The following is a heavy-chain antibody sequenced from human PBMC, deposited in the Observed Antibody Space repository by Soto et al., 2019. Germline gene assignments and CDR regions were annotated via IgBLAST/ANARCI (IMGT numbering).Heavy chain of an antibody. J-gene: IGHJ5*02. V-gene: IGHV3-30-3*01. CDR2: ISYDGSSK. Sequence: GGSLRLSCAASGFTFSSYAMHWVRQAPGKGPEWVAIISYDGSSKYYADSVKGRFTISRDNSKNTLYLQMNSLRTEDTAVYYCARDSGGSTFNWFDPWGQGTLVTVSS. D-gene: IGHD3-10*01. CDR3: ARDSGGSTFNWFDP. CDR1: GFTFSSYA.